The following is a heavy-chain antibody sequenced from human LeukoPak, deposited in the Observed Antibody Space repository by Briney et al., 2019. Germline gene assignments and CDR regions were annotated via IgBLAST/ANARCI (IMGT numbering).Heavy chain of an antibody. J-gene: IGHJ4*02. CDR2: IHSSGGT. CDR1: GGSITNHY. D-gene: IGHD7-27*01. CDR3: ARGPTWGSAYFDC. Sequence: PSETLSLTCTVSGGSITNHYWGWIRQPAGKGLEWIGRIHSSGGTNYNPSLKSRLTMSVDTSKNQFSLKLNSVTAADTAVYYCARGPTWGSAYFDCWGQGTLVTVSS. V-gene: IGHV4-4*07.